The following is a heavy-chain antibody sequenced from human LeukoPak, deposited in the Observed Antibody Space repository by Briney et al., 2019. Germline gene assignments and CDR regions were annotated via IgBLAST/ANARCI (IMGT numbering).Heavy chain of an antibody. J-gene: IGHJ4*02. CDR1: GYTFTSYD. V-gene: IGHV1-8*01. CDR2: MNPNSGNT. D-gene: IGHD4-17*01. CDR3: ARGLTVTTRPAGY. Sequence: ASVKVSCKASGYTFTSYDINWVRQAPGQGLEWMGWMNPNSGNTDCAQKFQGRVTMTRNTSISTAYMELSSLRSEDTAMYYCARGLTVTTRPAGYWGQGTLVTVSS.